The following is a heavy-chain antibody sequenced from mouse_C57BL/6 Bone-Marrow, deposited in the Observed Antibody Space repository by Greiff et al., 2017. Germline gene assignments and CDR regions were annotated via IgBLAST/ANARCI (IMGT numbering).Heavy chain of an antibody. J-gene: IGHJ4*01. CDR3: ARKDLLYYYAMDY. CDR2: IHPNSGST. V-gene: IGHV1-64*01. Sequence: QVQLKQPGAELVKPGASVKLSCKASGYTFTSYWMHWVKQRPGQGLEWIGMIHPNSGSTNYNEKFKSKATLTVDKSSSTAYMQLSSLTSEDSAVYYCARKDLLYYYAMDYWGQGTSVTVSS. CDR1: GYTFTSYW.